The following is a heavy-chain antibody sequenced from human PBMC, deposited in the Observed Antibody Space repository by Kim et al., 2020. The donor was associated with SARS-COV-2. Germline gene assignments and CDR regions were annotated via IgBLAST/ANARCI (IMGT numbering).Heavy chain of an antibody. Sequence: SETLSLTCAVSGGSISSSNWWSWVRQPPGKGLEWIGEIYHSGSTNYNPSLKSRVTISVDKSKNQFSLKLSSVTAADTAVYYCASRPIGLLWFGDYWGQGTLVTVSS. D-gene: IGHD3-10*01. V-gene: IGHV4-4*02. CDR1: GGSISSSNW. CDR3: ASRPIGLLWFGDY. J-gene: IGHJ4*02. CDR2: IYHSGST.